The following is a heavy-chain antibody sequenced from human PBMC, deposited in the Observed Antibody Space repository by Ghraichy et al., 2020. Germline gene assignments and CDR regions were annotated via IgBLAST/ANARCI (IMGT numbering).Heavy chain of an antibody. V-gene: IGHV3-23*01. CDR3: ALDPQSDLDF. J-gene: IGHJ4*02. CDR2: VNSDGYNT. Sequence: GGSLRLSCSTSGFSISGHGMAWVRQAPGKGLEWVSTVNSDGYNTHYADSVRGRFTVSRDNSKNTLFLQMNSLRVEDTAIYYCALDPQSDLDFWGQGTQVTVSS. CDR1: GFSISGHG.